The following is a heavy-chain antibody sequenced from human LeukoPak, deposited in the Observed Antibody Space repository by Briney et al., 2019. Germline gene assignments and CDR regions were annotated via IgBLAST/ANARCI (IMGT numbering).Heavy chain of an antibody. D-gene: IGHD3-9*01. CDR2: IRYDGSNK. J-gene: IGHJ4*02. CDR1: GFTFSSYE. CDR3: AKGDKLYDILTGQFDY. V-gene: IGHV3-30*02. Sequence: PGGSLRLSCAASGFTFSSYEMNWVRQAPGKGLEWVAFIRYDGSNKYYADSVKGRFTISRDNSKNTLYLQMNSLRAEDTAVYYCAKGDKLYDILTGQFDYWGQGTLATVSS.